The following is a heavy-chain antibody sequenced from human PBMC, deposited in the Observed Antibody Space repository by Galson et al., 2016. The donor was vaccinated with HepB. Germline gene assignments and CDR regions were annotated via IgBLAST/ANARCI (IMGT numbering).Heavy chain of an antibody. CDR1: GFTFDRYA. CDR3: AKNRHVVVVVAGMDV. J-gene: IGHJ6*04. V-gene: IGHV3-23*01. Sequence: SLRLSCAASGFTFDRYAMTWVRQAPGKGLQWVSSIGGSGSSTYYADSVKGRFTISRDNSKNTLYLQMHSLRAEDTAKYYGAKNRHVVVVVAGMDVWGKGTTVTVSS. CDR2: IGGSGSST. D-gene: IGHD3-22*01.